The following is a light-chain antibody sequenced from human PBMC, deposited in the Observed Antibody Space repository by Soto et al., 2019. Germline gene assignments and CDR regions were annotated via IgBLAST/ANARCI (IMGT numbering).Light chain of an antibody. J-gene: IGKJ1*01. V-gene: IGKV3-20*01. CDR3: MAWT. Sequence: EIVLTQSPGTLSLSPGERATLSCRASQSVSSSYLAWYQQKPGQAPRLLIYGASSRATGIPDRFSGSGSGTDFTLTISGLEPEDSGVYYCMAWTFGQGTKVEIK. CDR1: QSVSSSY. CDR2: GAS.